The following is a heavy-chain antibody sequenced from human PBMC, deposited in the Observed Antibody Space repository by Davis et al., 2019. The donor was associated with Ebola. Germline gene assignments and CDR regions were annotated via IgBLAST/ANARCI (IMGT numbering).Heavy chain of an antibody. D-gene: IGHD2-2*01. J-gene: IGHJ6*02. CDR3: ARDVGVFPAAMTLDV. Sequence: GESLKISCVASGFTFSYVEMSWVRQAPGKGLEWISYINSKSSTTHYADSVKGRFTISTDNAKNSLYLQMNSLRAEDTAVYYCARDVGVFPAAMTLDVWGQGTTVNVSS. CDR2: INSKSSTT. CDR1: GFTFSYVE. V-gene: IGHV3-48*03.